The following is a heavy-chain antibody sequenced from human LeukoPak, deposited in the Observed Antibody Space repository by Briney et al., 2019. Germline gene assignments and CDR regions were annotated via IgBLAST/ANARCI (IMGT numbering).Heavy chain of an antibody. Sequence: GGSLRLSCAASGFTSSSYWMSWVRQAPGKGLEWVANINQDGSVKYHVDSVRGRFTISRDNAKNSLYLQMNTLRAEDTAVYYCTRAIALAESYWGQGTLVTVSS. CDR2: INQDGSVK. J-gene: IGHJ4*02. CDR1: GFTSSSYW. D-gene: IGHD6-19*01. CDR3: TRAIALAESY. V-gene: IGHV3-7*01.